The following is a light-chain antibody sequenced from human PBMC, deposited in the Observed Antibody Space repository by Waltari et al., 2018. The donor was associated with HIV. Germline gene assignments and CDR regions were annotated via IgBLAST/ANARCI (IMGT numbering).Light chain of an antibody. CDR3: LLFFDGRRV. Sequence: QVAVTQESSMTVSPGGTLVFTCGFNLGGFSINHPAFWFQQTPGQAPTNLIHDTNERHPWTPARFSGLLLGDKAALTLSDARSEDEAKYYCLLFFDGRRVFGGGTMVTV. CDR1: LGGFSINHP. CDR2: DTN. V-gene: IGLV7-46*01. J-gene: IGLJ2*01.